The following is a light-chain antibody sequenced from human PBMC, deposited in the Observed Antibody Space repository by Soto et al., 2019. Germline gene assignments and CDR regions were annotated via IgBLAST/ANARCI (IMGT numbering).Light chain of an antibody. CDR2: DVS. CDR1: NSDSGGYNY. CDR3: SSYTSSSTPYV. V-gene: IGLV2-14*03. Sequence: QSVLPQPASVSGSPGQSITISCTGSNSDSGGYNYVSWYQQHPGKAPKLMIYDVSYRPSGVSNRFSGSKSGNTASLTISGLQAEDEADYYCSSYTSSSTPYVFGTGTKLTVL. J-gene: IGLJ1*01.